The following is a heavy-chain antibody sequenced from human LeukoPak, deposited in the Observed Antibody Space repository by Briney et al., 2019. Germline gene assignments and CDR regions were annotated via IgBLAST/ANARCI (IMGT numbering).Heavy chain of an antibody. CDR1: GFIFEDYA. D-gene: IGHD2-2*01. J-gene: IGHJ4*02. V-gene: IGHV3-9*03. Sequence: GRSLRLSCTVSGFIFEDYAMHWVRQVPGKGLEWVSSITSNSGYVAYADSVKGRFSISRDNAKNSLYLQMNSLRTEDMAVYYCVQDSYAISSSGSTFASWGQGTLVTVSS. CDR3: VQDSYAISSSGSTFAS. CDR2: ITSNSGYV.